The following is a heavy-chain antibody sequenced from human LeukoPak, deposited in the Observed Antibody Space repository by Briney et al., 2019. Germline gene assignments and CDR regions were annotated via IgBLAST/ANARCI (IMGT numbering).Heavy chain of an antibody. CDR1: EYTVTELS. D-gene: IGHD1-14*01. Sequence: ASVKVSCKVSEYTVTELSFHWVRQAPGEGLEWMGGFDAENDATIYAQKFQGRVTVTQDTSTDTAYMELSSLRSEDTAVYYCATEKAWNHGGFDYWGQGTPVIVSS. J-gene: IGHJ4*02. V-gene: IGHV1-24*01. CDR2: FDAENDAT. CDR3: ATEKAWNHGGFDY.